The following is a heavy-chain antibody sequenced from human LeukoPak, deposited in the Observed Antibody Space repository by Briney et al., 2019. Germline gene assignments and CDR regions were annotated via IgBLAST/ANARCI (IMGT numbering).Heavy chain of an antibody. CDR3: AELGITMIGGV. D-gene: IGHD3-10*02. Sequence: PGGSLRLSCAASGFTFSSYGMSWVRQAPGKGLEWVSAISPSGRNTYYADSVKGRFIISRDNSKNMLYLQMSSLRPEDTAVYYCAELGITMIGGVWGKGTTVSISS. CDR1: GFTFSSYG. CDR2: ISPSGRNT. J-gene: IGHJ6*04. V-gene: IGHV3-23*01.